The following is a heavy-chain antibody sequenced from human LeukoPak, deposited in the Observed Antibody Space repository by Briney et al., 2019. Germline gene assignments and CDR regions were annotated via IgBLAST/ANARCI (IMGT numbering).Heavy chain of an antibody. J-gene: IGHJ5*02. V-gene: IGHV1-18*01. CDR1: GYTFTSYG. CDR2: ISAYNGNT. Sequence: ASVKVSCKASGYTFTSYGISWVRQAPGQGLEWMGWISAYNGNTNYAQKLQGRVTMTTDTSTSTAYMELSSLRSEDTAVYYCARCPSEQQLGWFDPWGQGTLVTVSS. D-gene: IGHD6-13*01. CDR3: ARCPSEQQLGWFDP.